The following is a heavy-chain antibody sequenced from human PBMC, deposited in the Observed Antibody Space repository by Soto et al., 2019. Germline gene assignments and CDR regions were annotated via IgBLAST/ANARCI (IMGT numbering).Heavy chain of an antibody. Sequence: ASVEVSCKASGCTFTSYGFSWVRQALGQGLEWMGWISGYNGNTNYAQKFQGRVTMTTDTSTSTAYMELRSLRSDDTAVYYCARAARYCSSTSCFSFFYWFDPCGQGTLVTVSS. CDR2: ISGYNGNT. CDR1: GCTFTSYG. D-gene: IGHD2-2*01. CDR3: ARAARYCSSTSCFSFFYWFDP. V-gene: IGHV1-18*04. J-gene: IGHJ5*02.